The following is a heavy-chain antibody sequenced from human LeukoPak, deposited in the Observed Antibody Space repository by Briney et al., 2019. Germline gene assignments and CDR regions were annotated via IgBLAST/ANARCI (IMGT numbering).Heavy chain of an antibody. CDR1: GFTFSSYA. CDR2: ISGSGGST. D-gene: IGHD5-12*01. J-gene: IGHJ4*02. V-gene: IGHV3-23*01. Sequence: HSGGSLRLSCAASGFTFSSYAMSWVRQAPGKGLEWVSAISGSGGSTYYADSVKGRFTISRDNSKNTLYLQMNSLRAEDTAVYYCAKDGAPTVATTFDYWGQGTLVTVSS. CDR3: AKDGAPTVATTFDY.